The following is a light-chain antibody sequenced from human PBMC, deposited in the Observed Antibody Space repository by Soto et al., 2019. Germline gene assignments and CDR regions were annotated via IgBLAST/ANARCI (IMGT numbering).Light chain of an antibody. J-gene: IGLJ1*01. CDR2: DVS. CDR1: ISDVGGYNY. CDR3: SSYRISRIGV. V-gene: IGLV2-14*03. Sequence: QSVLTQPASVSGSPGQSITISCTGTISDVGGYNYVSWYQHHPGKAPKLMIYDVSNRPSGVSNRFSGSKSGNTASLTISGLQAEDEADYYCSSYRISRIGVFGNGTKVTVL.